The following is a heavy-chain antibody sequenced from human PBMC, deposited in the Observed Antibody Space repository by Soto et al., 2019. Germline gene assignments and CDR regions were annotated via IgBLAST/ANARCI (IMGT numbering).Heavy chain of an antibody. CDR2: INSDGTIS. D-gene: IGHD2-21*01. CDR1: GFTFDTYW. V-gene: IGHV3-74*01. J-gene: IGHJ6*02. Sequence: EVHLVESGGTLVQPGGSLRLSCAASGFTFDTYWMNWVRQAPGKGPEWLSGINSDGTISSYADSVKGRFTISRDNARNTLSLQRNSLRADDTAVYYCARLSGDHSAFFSYGMDAWGQGTTVTVSS. CDR3: ARLSGDHSAFFSYGMDA.